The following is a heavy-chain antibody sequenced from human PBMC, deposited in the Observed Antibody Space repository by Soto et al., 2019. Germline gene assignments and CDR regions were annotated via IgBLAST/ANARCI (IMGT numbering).Heavy chain of an antibody. J-gene: IGHJ3*02. D-gene: IGHD2-8*01. CDR3: ARGANGRGSDSSFDI. Sequence: QVQLVQSGAEVKEPGSSVKVSCKLSGDTFRTYPITWVRQAPGQGLEWMGRIIPILDVTDYAQRFQGRLTLTADKSTATASMEMSSLRSDDTAMLYCARGANGRGSDSSFDIWGRGTMVTVSS. CDR1: GDTFRTYP. CDR2: IIPILDVT. V-gene: IGHV1-69*02.